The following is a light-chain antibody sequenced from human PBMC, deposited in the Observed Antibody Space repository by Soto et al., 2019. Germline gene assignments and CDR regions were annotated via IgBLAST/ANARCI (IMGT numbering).Light chain of an antibody. V-gene: IGLV1-47*01. Sequence: QSVLTQPPSLSGTPGQTVTISCIGSRSNIGSAIVHWYQQLPGTAPKHLIYMNSQRPSGVPDRFFGSKSGTSASLVITGLRPEDEADYYCVAWDDNLGSRVFGGGTQLTVL. J-gene: IGLJ3*02. CDR3: VAWDDNLGSRV. CDR1: RSNIGSAI. CDR2: MNS.